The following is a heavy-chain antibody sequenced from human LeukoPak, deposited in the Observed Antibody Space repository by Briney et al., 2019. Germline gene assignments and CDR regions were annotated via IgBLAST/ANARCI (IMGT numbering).Heavy chain of an antibody. Sequence: SETLSLTCGVSGGSIRRTNWGSWVRQPPGQGLEWIGEISLSGQTNFNPSLNGRVTMSLDESRNQLSLKLTSVTAADTAIYYCSSEREAFCPFGYWGQGTLVIVPP. V-gene: IGHV4/OR15-8*02. D-gene: IGHD2/OR15-2a*01. CDR2: ISLSGQT. CDR1: GGSIRRTNW. CDR3: SSEREAFCPFGY. J-gene: IGHJ4*02.